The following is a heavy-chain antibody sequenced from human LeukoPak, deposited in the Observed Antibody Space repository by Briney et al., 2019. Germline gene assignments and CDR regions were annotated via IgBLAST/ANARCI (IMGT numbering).Heavy chain of an antibody. D-gene: IGHD5-24*01. V-gene: IGHV1-46*01. CDR2: ISPSGGST. Sequence: RGASVNVSCKAFGYTFTSNYMHWVRQAPGQGPEWMGVISPSGGSTTYAQKFQGRVTLTRDMSTSTDYLELSSLRSEDTAVYYCARDNSVRDEAWWFNPWGQGTLVTVSS. CDR1: GYTFTSNY. CDR3: ARDNSVRDEAWWFNP. J-gene: IGHJ5*02.